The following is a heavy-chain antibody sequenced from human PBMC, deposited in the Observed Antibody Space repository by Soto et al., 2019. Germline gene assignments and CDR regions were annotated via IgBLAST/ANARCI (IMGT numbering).Heavy chain of an antibody. CDR1: GFTVSDHY. D-gene: IGHD3-3*01. V-gene: IGHV3-66*01. J-gene: IGHJ6*02. CDR3: ARDHTVTFPSYDYYGMDV. Sequence: EEQLVESGGGLVQPGGSLRLSCAASGFTVSDHYMTWVRQAPGKGLEWVSVIYSGGSTYYADSVKGRFTISRDNAKNKLYLQINRLRAEDTAVYYCARDHTVTFPSYDYYGMDVWGQGTTVIVSS. CDR2: IYSGGST.